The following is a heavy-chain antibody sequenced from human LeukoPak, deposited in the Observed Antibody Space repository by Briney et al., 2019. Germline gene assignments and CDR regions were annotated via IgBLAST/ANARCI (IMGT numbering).Heavy chain of an antibody. CDR2: ISSSSYI. CDR1: GFTFSSYS. J-gene: IGHJ4*02. D-gene: IGHD2-15*01. V-gene: IGHV3-21*01. Sequence: GGSLRLSCAASGFTFSSYSMNWVRQAPGKGLEWVSSISSSSYIYYADSVKGRFTISRDNAKNSLYLQMNSLRAEDTAVYYCARDCSGGSCYSRHFDYWGQGTLVTVSP. CDR3: ARDCSGGSCYSRHFDY.